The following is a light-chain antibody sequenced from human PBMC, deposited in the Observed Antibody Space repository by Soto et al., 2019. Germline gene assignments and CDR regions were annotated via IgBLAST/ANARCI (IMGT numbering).Light chain of an antibody. Sequence: GDRVTITCRASQSISSWLACYQQKPGKAPKLLIYDAFNLETGVPSRFSGSGSGTDFTFTISVLQPEDIATYYCQQYDSLPRTFGHGTKVDIK. CDR1: QSISSW. J-gene: IGKJ1*01. CDR3: QQYDSLPRT. CDR2: DAF. V-gene: IGKV1-33*01.